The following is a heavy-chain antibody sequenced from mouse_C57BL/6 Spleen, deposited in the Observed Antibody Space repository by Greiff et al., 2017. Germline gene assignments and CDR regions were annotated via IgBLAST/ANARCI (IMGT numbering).Heavy chain of an antibody. CDR3: ARPHYYGTWYFDV. Sequence: QVQLQQPGAELVRPGSSVKLSCKASGYTFTSYWMHWVKQRPIQGLEWIGNIDPSDSETHYNQKFKDKATLTVDKSSSTAYMQLSNLTSEDSAVYYCARPHYYGTWYFDVWGTGATVTVSS. D-gene: IGHD1-2*01. CDR1: GYTFTSYW. CDR2: IDPSDSET. V-gene: IGHV1-52*01. J-gene: IGHJ1*03.